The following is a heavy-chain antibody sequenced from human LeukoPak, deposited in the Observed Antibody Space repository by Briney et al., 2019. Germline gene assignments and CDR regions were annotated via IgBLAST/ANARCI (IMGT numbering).Heavy chain of an antibody. CDR2: IRSKTNGGTT. Sequence: PGGSLRLSCTASGFSFGDYVMSWVRQAPGKGLEWVGLIRSKTNGGTTEYTASVKGRFTISRDDTRSIAYLQMSSLKNEDTAVYYCTTAYSGSYIGYWGQGTLVTVSS. CDR3: TTAYSGSYIGY. CDR1: GFSFGDYV. V-gene: IGHV3-49*04. J-gene: IGHJ4*02. D-gene: IGHD1-26*01.